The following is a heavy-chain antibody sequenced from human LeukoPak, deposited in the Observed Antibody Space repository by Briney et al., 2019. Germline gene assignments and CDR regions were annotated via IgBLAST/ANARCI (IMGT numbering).Heavy chain of an antibody. J-gene: IGHJ6*02. CDR2: INAGNGNT. Sequence: GASVKVSCKASGYTFTSYGISWVRQAPGQRLEWMGWINAGNGNTKYSQKFQGRVTITRDTSASTAYMELSSLRSEDTAVYYCARAKVRSLDVWGQGTTVTVSS. V-gene: IGHV1-3*01. CDR3: ARAKVRSLDV. D-gene: IGHD3-10*01. CDR1: GYTFTSYG.